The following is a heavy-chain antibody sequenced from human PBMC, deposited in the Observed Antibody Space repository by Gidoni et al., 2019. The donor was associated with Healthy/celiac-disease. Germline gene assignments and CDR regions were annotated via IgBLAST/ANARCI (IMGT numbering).Heavy chain of an antibody. CDR1: FTFSSYA. Sequence: FTFSSYAMSWVRQAPGKGLEWVSAISGSGGSTYYADSVKGRFTISRDNSKNTLYLQMNSLRAEDTAVYYCAKDYGPLGEFGDYWGQGTLVTVSS. V-gene: IGHV3-23*01. CDR2: ISGSGGST. D-gene: IGHD3-10*01. CDR3: AKDYGPLGEFGDY. J-gene: IGHJ4*02.